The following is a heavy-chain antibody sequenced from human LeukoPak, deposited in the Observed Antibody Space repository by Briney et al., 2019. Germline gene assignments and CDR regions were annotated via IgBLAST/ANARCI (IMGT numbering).Heavy chain of an antibody. D-gene: IGHD4-23*01. J-gene: IGHJ4*02. V-gene: IGHV3-23*01. CDR2: ISGSGGST. CDR3: AKDPTVGTTNYFDY. CDR1: GFTVSSNY. Sequence: GGSLRLSCAASGFTVSSNYMSWVRQAPGKGLEWVSAISGSGGSTYYADSVKGRFTISRDNSKNTLYLQMNSLRAEDTAIYYCAKDPTVGTTNYFDYWGQGTLVTVSS.